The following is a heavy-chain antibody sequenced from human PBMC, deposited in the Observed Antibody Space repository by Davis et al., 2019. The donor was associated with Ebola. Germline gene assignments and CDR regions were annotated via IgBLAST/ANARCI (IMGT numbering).Heavy chain of an antibody. CDR1: GFTLRTYA. V-gene: IGHV3-30*03. D-gene: IGHD3-3*01. CDR3: ARVPISYRPGYMDV. Sequence: GESLKISCEASGFTLRTYAMHWVRQAPGKGLEWVASVSFDGSNKYYGDSVKGRFTISRDNSKNTLYLQMNSLSAEDMAIYYCARVPISYRPGYMDVWGKGATVIVSS. J-gene: IGHJ6*03. CDR2: VSFDGSNK.